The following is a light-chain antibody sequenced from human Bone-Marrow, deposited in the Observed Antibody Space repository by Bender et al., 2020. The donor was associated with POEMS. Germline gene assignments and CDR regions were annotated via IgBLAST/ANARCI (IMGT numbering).Light chain of an antibody. CDR2: ANN. V-gene: IGLV1-44*01. CDR3: CSYASSSTFGAV. J-gene: IGLJ3*02. Sequence: QSVLTQPPSESETPGQRVTISCSGSNSNIGSNTVNWYQQLPGTAPKVLIYANNQRPSGVPDRFSGSKSGTSASLAISGLQSEDEAIYHCCSYASSSTFGAVFGGGTKLTVL. CDR1: NSNIGSNT.